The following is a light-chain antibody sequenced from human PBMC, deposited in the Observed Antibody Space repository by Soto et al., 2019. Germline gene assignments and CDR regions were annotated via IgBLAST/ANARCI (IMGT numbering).Light chain of an antibody. CDR2: GNS. J-gene: IGLJ2*01. CDR3: QSYDSSLSGSVV. Sequence: QSVLTQPPSVSGAPGQRVTISCTGSSSNIGAGYDVHWYQQLPGTAPKLLIYGNSNRPSGVPDRFSGSQSGTSASLAITGLQAEAEADYYCQSYDSSLSGSVVFGGGTKLTVL. V-gene: IGLV1-40*01. CDR1: SSNIGAGYD.